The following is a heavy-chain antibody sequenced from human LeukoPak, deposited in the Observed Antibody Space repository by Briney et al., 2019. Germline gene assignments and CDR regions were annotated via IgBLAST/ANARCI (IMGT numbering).Heavy chain of an antibody. CDR1: GASVTDYY. CDR2: IHHSGNS. V-gene: IGHV4-59*02. CDR3: TRGHWGLQS. Sequence: SETLSLTCTVSGASVTDYYWSWIRQSLGKGLEWISYIHHSGNSDYNPSLRSRVTTSLDTSKNQFSLNLISVTAADTAVYYCTRGHWGLQSWSQGTLVTVSS. D-gene: IGHD7-27*01. J-gene: IGHJ5*02.